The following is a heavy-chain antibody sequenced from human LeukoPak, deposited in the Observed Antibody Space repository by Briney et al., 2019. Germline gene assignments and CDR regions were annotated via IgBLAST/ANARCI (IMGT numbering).Heavy chain of an antibody. CDR2: INSDGINT. J-gene: IGHJ5*02. D-gene: IGHD4-23*01. Sequence: GGSLRLSCAASGFTFSNYWMHWVRQAPGKGLEWVSPINSDGINTSYADSVKGRFTISRDHAKNTLYLQMNSLRAEDTAVYYCAWDLGQYDGTSDNWFDLWGQGTLVTVSS. V-gene: IGHV3-74*01. CDR3: AWDLGQYDGTSDNWFDL. CDR1: GFTFSNYW.